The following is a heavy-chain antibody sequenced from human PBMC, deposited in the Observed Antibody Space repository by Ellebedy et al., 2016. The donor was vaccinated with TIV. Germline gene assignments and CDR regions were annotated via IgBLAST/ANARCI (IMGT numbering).Heavy chain of an antibody. CDR3: ARGGGSGRYDHFDY. V-gene: IGHV4-39*07. CDR2: INHSGST. J-gene: IGHJ4*02. CDR1: GGSVSSGSYY. Sequence: SETLSLXCTVSGGSVSSGSYYWSWIRQPPGKGLEWIGEINHSGSTNYNPSLKSRVTISVDTSKNQFSLKLSSVTAADTAVYYCARGGGSGRYDHFDYWGQGTLVTVSS. D-gene: IGHD3-10*01.